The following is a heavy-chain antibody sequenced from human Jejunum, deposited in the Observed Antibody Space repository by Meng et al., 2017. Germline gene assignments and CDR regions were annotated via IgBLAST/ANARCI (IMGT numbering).Heavy chain of an antibody. D-gene: IGHD3-10*01. CDR1: GDFTSSSDR. J-gene: IGHJ4*02. V-gene: IGHV4-4*02. CDR2: VWHSGAT. Sequence: HVPLQEPGPGLVKPSGTRSLTCAVSGDFTSSSDRWTWVRQAPGRGLEWIGEVWHSGATYYNPSLESRLTISIDTSNNRFSLELSSATAADTAVYYCARGVLERYFDYWGQGALVTVSS. CDR3: ARGVLERYFDY.